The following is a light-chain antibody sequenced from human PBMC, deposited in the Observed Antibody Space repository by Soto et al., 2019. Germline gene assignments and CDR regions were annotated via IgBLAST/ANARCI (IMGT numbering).Light chain of an antibody. CDR1: QSVSGK. CDR3: HQRQSWPRT. V-gene: IGKV3-15*01. CDR2: GAS. J-gene: IGKJ1*01. Sequence: EIVMTQSPGTLSVSPGDRATLSCRASQSVSGKLAWYQQKPGQAPRLLIHGASTRATGIPARFSGSGSGTDFTLTISDVEPEDFAVYYCHQRQSWPRTFGQGTKVAI.